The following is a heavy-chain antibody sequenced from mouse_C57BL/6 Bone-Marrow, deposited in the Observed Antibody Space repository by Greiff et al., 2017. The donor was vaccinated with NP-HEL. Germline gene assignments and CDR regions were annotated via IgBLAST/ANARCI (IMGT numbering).Heavy chain of an antibody. V-gene: IGHV3-6*01. Sequence: EVKLVESGPGLVKPSQSLSLTCSVTGYSITSGYYWNWIRQFPGNKLECMGYIRYDGSNNYNPSLKNRISITRDTSKNQFFLKLNSVTTEDTATYYCARDSGYWFADWGQGTLVTVSA. D-gene: IGHD3-2*02. CDR2: IRYDGSN. CDR1: GYSITSGYY. J-gene: IGHJ3*01. CDR3: ARDSGYWFAD.